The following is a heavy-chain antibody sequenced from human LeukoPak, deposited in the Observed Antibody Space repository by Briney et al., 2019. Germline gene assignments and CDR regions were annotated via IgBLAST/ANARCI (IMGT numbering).Heavy chain of an antibody. J-gene: IGHJ3*02. V-gene: IGHV4-34*01. D-gene: IGHD2/OR15-2a*01. CDR3: ARLFLGTDAFDI. CDR2: INHSGST. Sequence: SETLSLTCAVYGGSFSGYYWSWIRQPPGKGLGWIGEINHSGSTNYNPSLKSRVTISVDTSKNQFSLKLSSVTAADTAVYYCARLFLGTDAFDIWGQGTMVTVSS. CDR1: GGSFSGYY.